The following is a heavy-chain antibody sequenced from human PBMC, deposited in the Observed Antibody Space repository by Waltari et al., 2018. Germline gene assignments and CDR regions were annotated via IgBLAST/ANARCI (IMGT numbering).Heavy chain of an antibody. V-gene: IGHV1-69*12. CDR3: ARDPGFGYSGYDYNWFDP. CDR2: IIPILGTA. Sequence: QVQLVQSGAEVKKPGSSVKVSCKASGGTFSSYAISRVRKAPGTGLEWMGGIIPILGTANYAQKFQGRVTITADESTSTAYMELSSLRSEDTAVYYCARDPGFGYSGYDYNWFDPWGQGTLVTVSS. J-gene: IGHJ5*02. D-gene: IGHD5-12*01. CDR1: GGTFSSYA.